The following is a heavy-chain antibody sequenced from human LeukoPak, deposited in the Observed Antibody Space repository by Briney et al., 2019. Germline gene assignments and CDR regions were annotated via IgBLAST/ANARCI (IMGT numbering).Heavy chain of an antibody. CDR3: ARGRPKPYSSSWYYFDY. V-gene: IGHV4-39*07. CDR2: INHSGST. J-gene: IGHJ4*02. CDR1: GGSISSSSYY. D-gene: IGHD6-13*01. Sequence: TSETLSLTCTVSGGSISSSSYYWSWIRQPPGKGLEWIGEINHSGSTNYNPSLKSRVTISVDTSKNQFSLKLSSVTAADTAVYYCARGRPKPYSSSWYYFDYWGQGTLVTVSS.